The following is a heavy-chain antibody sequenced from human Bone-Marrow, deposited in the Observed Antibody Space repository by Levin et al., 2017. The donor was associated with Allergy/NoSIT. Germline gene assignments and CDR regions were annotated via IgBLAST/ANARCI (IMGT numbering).Heavy chain of an antibody. D-gene: IGHD5/OR15-5a*01. CDR1: GESFSGYY. CDR3: ARGHSVLDTKYYYYYSHMDV. J-gene: IGHJ6*03. V-gene: IGHV4-34*01. Sequence: SQTLSLTCAVYGESFSGYYWTWIRQSPGKGLEWIGEINHYGTATYNPSLKSGVTISVDTSKNQFSLKLNSVTAADTAVYYCARGHSVLDTKYYYYYSHMDVWGRGTTVIVPS. CDR2: INHYGTA.